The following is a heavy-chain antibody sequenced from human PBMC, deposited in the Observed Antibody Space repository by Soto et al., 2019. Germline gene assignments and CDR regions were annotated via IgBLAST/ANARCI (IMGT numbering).Heavy chain of an antibody. CDR2: ISYDGSNT. D-gene: IGHD3-10*01. CDR1: GFPFTTYG. V-gene: IGHV3-30*03. Sequence: QVQLVESGGGVVQPGKSLRLSCAASGFPFTTYGMHWVREGPAKGREWVAVISYDGSNTYYADSVKGRFTISRDNSKNTLYLQMNRLRPEDTALYYCVGGQYYFDSRGQGTLVTVSS. J-gene: IGHJ4*02. CDR3: VGGQYYFDS.